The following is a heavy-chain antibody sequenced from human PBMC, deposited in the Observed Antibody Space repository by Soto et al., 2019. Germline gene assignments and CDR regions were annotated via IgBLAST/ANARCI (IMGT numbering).Heavy chain of an antibody. CDR3: AKGIYSYGYNSFDY. V-gene: IGHV3-23*01. J-gene: IGHJ4*02. CDR2: ISGSGDST. Sequence: EVQLLESGGGLVQPGGSLRLSCAASGFTFSSYAMSWVRQAPGKGLEWVSAISGSGDSTYDADSVKGRFTISRDNSKNPLYLQMNSLRAKDTAVYYCAKGIYSYGYNSFDYWSQGTLVTVSS. CDR1: GFTFSSYA. D-gene: IGHD5-18*01.